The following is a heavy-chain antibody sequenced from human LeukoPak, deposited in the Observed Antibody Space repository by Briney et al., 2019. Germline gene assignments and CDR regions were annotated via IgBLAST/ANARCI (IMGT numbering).Heavy chain of an antibody. Sequence: EGSLRLSCAASGFTFSSYSMNWVRQAPGKGLEWVSSISSRSSYIYYADSVKGRFTISRDNAKNSLYLQMNSLRAEDTAVYYCARDDEMATILDYWGQGTLVTVSS. D-gene: IGHD5-24*01. CDR1: GFTFSSYS. V-gene: IGHV3-21*01. CDR2: ISSRSSYI. CDR3: ARDDEMATILDY. J-gene: IGHJ4*02.